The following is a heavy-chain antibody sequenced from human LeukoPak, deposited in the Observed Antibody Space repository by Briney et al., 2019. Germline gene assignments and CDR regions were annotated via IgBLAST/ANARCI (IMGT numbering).Heavy chain of an antibody. V-gene: IGHV3-74*01. J-gene: IGHJ4*02. CDR3: ARDNGYNTYYFDY. Sequence: GGSLRLSCAASGFTFSTYWMHWVRQAPGKGLVWVSHINSDVRSTSYADSVKGRFTISRDNARNTLYLQMNSLRAEDTAVYYCARDNGYNTYYFDYWGQGTLVTVSS. CDR1: GFTFSTYW. D-gene: IGHD5-24*01. CDR2: INSDVRST.